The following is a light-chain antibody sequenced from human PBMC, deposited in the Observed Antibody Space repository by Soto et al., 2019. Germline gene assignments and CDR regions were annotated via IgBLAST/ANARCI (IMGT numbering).Light chain of an antibody. J-gene: IGLJ2*01. CDR2: EVS. Sequence: SALTQPDSVSGSPGQSITLSCTGTSSDVGSYNLVSWYQQHPGKAPKLMIYEVSKRPSGVSNRFSGSKSGNTASLTISGLQAEDEADYYCCSYAGSSTVVFGGGTKLTVL. V-gene: IGLV2-23*02. CDR1: SSDVGSYNL. CDR3: CSYAGSSTVV.